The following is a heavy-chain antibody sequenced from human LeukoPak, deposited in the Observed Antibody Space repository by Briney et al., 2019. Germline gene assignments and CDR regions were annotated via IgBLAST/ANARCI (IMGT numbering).Heavy chain of an antibody. CDR2: ISWNSGSI. D-gene: IGHD3-10*01. CDR3: AKSGGSGTPYYFDY. V-gene: IGHV3-9*03. CDR1: GFTFDDYA. J-gene: IGHJ4*02. Sequence: AGGSLRLSCAASGFTFDDYAMHWVRQAPGKGLEWVSGISWNSGSIGYADSVKGRFTISRDNAKNSLYLQMNSLRAEDMALYYCAKSGGSGTPYYFDYWGQGTLVTVSS.